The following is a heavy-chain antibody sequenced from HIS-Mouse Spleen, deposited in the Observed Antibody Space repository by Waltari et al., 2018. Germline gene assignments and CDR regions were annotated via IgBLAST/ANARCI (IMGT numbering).Heavy chain of an antibody. CDR1: GFTCSSYS. CDR2: ISSSSSTI. Sequence: EVQLVESGGGLVQPGGSLRLSCAASGFTCSSYSMNWVRQAPGQGLEWVSYISSSSSTIYYADSVKGRFTISRDNAKNSLYLQMNSLRDEDTAVYYCARDREPGRITGTPSYFDYWGQGTLVTVSS. D-gene: IGHD1-7*01. J-gene: IGHJ4*02. CDR3: ARDREPGRITGTPSYFDY. V-gene: IGHV3-48*02.